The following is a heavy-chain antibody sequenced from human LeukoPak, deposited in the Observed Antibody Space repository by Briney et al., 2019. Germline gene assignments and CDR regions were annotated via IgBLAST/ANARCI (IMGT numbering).Heavy chain of an antibody. CDR2: LYTGGDT. Sequence: GGSLRLSCAVSGFTVSAHYMSWVRQAPGKGLECVSFLYTGGDTYYADSVKGRFTISRDNTKNSLYLQMNSLRAEDTAVYYCARRGDGYGGMTARYFQHWGQGTLVTVSS. V-gene: IGHV3-53*01. CDR3: ARRGDGYGGMTARYFQH. D-gene: IGHD4-23*01. J-gene: IGHJ1*01. CDR1: GFTVSAHY.